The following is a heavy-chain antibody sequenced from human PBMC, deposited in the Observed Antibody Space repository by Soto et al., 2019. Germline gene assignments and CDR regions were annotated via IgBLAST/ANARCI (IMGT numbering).Heavy chain of an antibody. CDR1: GGTFSSYA. CDR2: IIPIFGTA. J-gene: IGHJ3*02. D-gene: IGHD3-10*01. Sequence: SVKVSCKASGGTFSSYAISWVRQAPGQGLEWMGGIIPIFGTANYAQKFQGRVTITADESTSTAYMGLSSLRSEDTAVYYCARDRNYYGSGSYYDAFDIWGQGTMVTVSS. CDR3: ARDRNYYGSGSYYDAFDI. V-gene: IGHV1-69*13.